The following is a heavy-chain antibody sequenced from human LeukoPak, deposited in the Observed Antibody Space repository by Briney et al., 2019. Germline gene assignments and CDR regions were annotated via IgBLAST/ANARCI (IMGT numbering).Heavy chain of an antibody. CDR3: GRYGLGAHAFDI. Sequence: PGGSLRLSCAVSGFTVSSNYMNWVRQAPGKGLEWVSVIYSGGSTYYADSVKGRFTISRDNSKNTLYLQMNSLRAEDTIVYYCGRYGLGAHAFDIWGQGTMVTVSS. J-gene: IGHJ3*02. V-gene: IGHV3-66*01. CDR1: GFTVSSNY. CDR2: IYSGGST. D-gene: IGHD3/OR15-3a*01.